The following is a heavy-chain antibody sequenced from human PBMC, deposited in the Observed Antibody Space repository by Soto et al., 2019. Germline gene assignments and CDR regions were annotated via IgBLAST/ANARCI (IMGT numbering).Heavy chain of an antibody. D-gene: IGHD2-2*01. CDR1: GYTFTSYA. V-gene: IGHV1-3*01. J-gene: IGHJ3*02. CDR3: ARALYCSSTSCYESSTFSARSYAFDI. CDR2: INAGNGNT. Sequence: ASVKVSCKASGYTFTSYAMHWVRQAPGQRLEWMGWINAGNGNTKYSQKFQGRVTITRDTSASTAYMELSSLRSEDTAVYYCARALYCSSTSCYESSTFSARSYAFDIWGQGTMVTVSS.